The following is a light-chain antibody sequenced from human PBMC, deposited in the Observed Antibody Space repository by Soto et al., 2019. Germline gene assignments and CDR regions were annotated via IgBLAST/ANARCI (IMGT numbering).Light chain of an antibody. CDR3: QQYNSYPIT. V-gene: IGKV1-39*01. CDR1: QSISSY. Sequence: DIQMTQSPSTLSASVGDRVTITCRASQSISSYLNWYQQKPGKAPKLLIYAASSLQSGVPSRFSGSGSGTDFTLTISSLQPEDFATYYCQQYNSYPITFGQGTRLRL. J-gene: IGKJ5*01. CDR2: AAS.